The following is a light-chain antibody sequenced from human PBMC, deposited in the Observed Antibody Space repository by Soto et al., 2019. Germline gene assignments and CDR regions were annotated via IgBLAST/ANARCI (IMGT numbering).Light chain of an antibody. J-gene: IGKJ4*01. CDR2: GAS. CDR3: QQYNNWPPLT. CDR1: QSVSSN. V-gene: IGKV3-15*01. Sequence: EIVMTQSPATLSVSPGERATLSCRASQSVSSNLAWYQQKPGQAPRLRIYGASTRATGIPARFSGSGSGTEFTLTISSLQSEDFAVYYWQQYNNWPPLTFGGGTKVEIK.